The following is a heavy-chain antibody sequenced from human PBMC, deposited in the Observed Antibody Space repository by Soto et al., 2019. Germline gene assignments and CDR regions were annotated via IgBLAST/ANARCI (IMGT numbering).Heavy chain of an antibody. CDR2: ISYDGSNK. V-gene: IGHV3-30-3*01. Sequence: QVQLVESGGGVVQPGRSLRLSCAASGFTFSSYAMHWVRQAPGKGLDWVAVISYDGSNKYYADSVKGRFTISRDNSKNTLYLQMNSLRAEDTAVYYCARGDCSSTSCLYRNYYYYGMDVWGQGTTVTGSS. D-gene: IGHD2-2*01. J-gene: IGHJ6*02. CDR3: ARGDCSSTSCLYRNYYYYGMDV. CDR1: GFTFSSYA.